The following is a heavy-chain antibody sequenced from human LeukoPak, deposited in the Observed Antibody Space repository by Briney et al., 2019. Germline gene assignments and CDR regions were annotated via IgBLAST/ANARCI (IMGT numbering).Heavy chain of an antibody. Sequence: PSETLSLTCTVSGDSISNSYWSWIRQPPGKGLEWIGYIYYSAYTSYNPSLKSRVTISVDTSKNQFSLKLSSVTAADTAVYYCARVSVTTVTTGIDWGQGTLVTVSS. V-gene: IGHV4-59*12. D-gene: IGHD4-17*01. CDR1: GDSISNSY. CDR2: IYYSAYT. J-gene: IGHJ4*02. CDR3: ARVSVTTVTTGID.